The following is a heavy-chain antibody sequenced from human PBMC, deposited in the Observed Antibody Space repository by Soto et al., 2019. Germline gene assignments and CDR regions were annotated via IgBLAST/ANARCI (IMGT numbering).Heavy chain of an antibody. CDR2: IYYSGST. J-gene: IGHJ5*02. V-gene: IGHV4-39*01. CDR3: ARHERIGYWFDP. Sequence: SETLSLTCTVSGGSISSSSYYWGWIRQPPGKGLEWIGSIYYSGSTYYNPSLKSRATIAVDTSKNLFSLKLSSVTAADTAVYFCARHERIGYWFDPWGQGTLVTVSS. CDR1: GGSISSSSYY. D-gene: IGHD2-15*01.